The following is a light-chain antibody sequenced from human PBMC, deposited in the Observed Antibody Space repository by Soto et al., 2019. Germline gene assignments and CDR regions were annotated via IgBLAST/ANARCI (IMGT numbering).Light chain of an antibody. J-gene: IGLJ1*01. CDR1: TSDVGGYNY. V-gene: IGLV2-14*01. Sequence: QSVLTQPASVSGSPGQSITISCTGTTSDVGGYNYVSWYQQPPGKVPKLLIHEVSNRPSGVSNRFSGSKSGNTASLTISGLQAEDEADYYCLSKTSSISYVFGTGTKVTVL. CDR3: LSKTSSISYV. CDR2: EVS.